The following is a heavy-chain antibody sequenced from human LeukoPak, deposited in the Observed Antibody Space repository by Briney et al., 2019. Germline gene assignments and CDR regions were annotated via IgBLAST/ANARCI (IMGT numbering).Heavy chain of an antibody. CDR2: MNPNSGNT. Sequence: GASVKVSCKASGYTFTSYDINWVRQATGQGLEWMGWMNPNSGNTGYAQKFQGRVTITRNTSISTAYMELSSLRSEDTAVYYCARKRFRSPGGAAAYYFDYWGQGTLVTVSS. CDR3: ARKRFRSPGGAAAYYFDY. D-gene: IGHD1-26*01. CDR1: GYTFTSYD. J-gene: IGHJ4*02. V-gene: IGHV1-8*03.